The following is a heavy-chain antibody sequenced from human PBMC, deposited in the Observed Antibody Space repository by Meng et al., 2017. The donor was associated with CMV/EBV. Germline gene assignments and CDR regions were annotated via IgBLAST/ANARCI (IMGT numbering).Heavy chain of an antibody. CDR1: GYTFTSYY. CDR2: INPSGGST. J-gene: IGHJ4*02. D-gene: IGHD6-13*01. V-gene: IGHV1-46*01. CDR3: ATHPKGAAGTVDY. Sequence: SVKVSCKASGYTFTSYYMHWVRQAPGQGLEWMGIINPSGGSTSYAQKFQSRVTMTRDTSTSTVYMELSSLRSEDTAVYYCATHPKGAAGTVDYWGQGTLVTVSS.